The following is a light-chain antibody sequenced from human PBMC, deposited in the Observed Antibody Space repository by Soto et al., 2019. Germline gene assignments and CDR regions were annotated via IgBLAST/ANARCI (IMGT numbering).Light chain of an antibody. CDR2: GAS. CDR1: QSVSSN. CDR3: QQYNNWPHS. Sequence: EIVMTQSPATLSLSPGKRATLSCRASQSVSSNLAWYQQILGQAPRLLISGASTRATGIPARFTGSGSGTEFTLTISSLQSEDFAVYYCQQYNNWPHSFGQGTKVDIK. V-gene: IGKV3-15*01. J-gene: IGKJ2*01.